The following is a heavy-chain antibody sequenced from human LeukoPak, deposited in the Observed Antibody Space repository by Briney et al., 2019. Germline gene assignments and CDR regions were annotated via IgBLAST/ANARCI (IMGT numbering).Heavy chain of an antibody. CDR1: GGSISTYS. J-gene: IGHJ4*02. V-gene: IGHV4-59*01. CDR3: ARENSNSWYLDY. CDR2: IYNSGST. D-gene: IGHD6-13*01. Sequence: SETLSLTCTVSGGSISTYSWSWIRQPPGKGLEWIGYIYNSGSTNYNPSLKSRVTISVDTSKNQFSLKLSSVTAADTAVYYCARENSNSWYLDYWGQGTLVTVSS.